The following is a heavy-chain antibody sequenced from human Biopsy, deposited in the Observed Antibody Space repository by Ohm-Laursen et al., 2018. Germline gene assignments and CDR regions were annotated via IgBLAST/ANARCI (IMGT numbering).Heavy chain of an antibody. CDR1: GFAFSTFG. D-gene: IGHD2-15*01. CDR2: VSYDGRTQ. J-gene: IGHJ4*02. Sequence: SLRLSCSASGFAFSTFGMQWVRQTPDKGLEWVAVVSYDGRTQFYADSVKGRFTVSRENSKNTLFLELNSLKDDDTAIYYCAKEFTPYSSDWFFESWGQGTLVTVSS. V-gene: IGHV3-30*18. CDR3: AKEFTPYSSDWFFES.